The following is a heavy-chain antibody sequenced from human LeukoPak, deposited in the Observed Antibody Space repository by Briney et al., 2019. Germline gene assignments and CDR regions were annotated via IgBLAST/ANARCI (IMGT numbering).Heavy chain of an antibody. CDR1: GFTVSSNY. J-gene: IGHJ4*02. D-gene: IGHD7-27*01. CDR2: IYSGGSI. Sequence: GGSLRLSCAASGFTVSSNYMSWVRQAPGKGLEWVSVIYSGGSIYYADSVKGRFTISRDNSKNTLYLQMNSLRAEDTAVYYCASPQLGIEGYWGQGTLVTVSS. V-gene: IGHV3-66*01. CDR3: ASPQLGIEGY.